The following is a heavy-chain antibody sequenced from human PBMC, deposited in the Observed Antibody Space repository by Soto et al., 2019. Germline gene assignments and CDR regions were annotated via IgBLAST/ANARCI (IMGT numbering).Heavy chain of an antibody. D-gene: IGHD2-15*01. V-gene: IGHV3-64D*06. Sequence: LRLSCSASGFTFSSYAMHWVRQAPGKGLEYVSAISSNGGSTYYADSVKGRFTISRDNSKNTLYLQMSSLRAEDTAVYYCVKDLVGYCSGGSCYSLDYWGPGTLVTVSS. CDR1: GFTFSSYA. J-gene: IGHJ4*02. CDR2: ISSNGGST. CDR3: VKDLVGYCSGGSCYSLDY.